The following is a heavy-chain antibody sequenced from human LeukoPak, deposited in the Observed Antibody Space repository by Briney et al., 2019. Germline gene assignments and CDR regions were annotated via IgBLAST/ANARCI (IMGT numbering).Heavy chain of an antibody. CDR3: ARGRTVTNKLNYMDV. CDR2: INPNSGGT. V-gene: IGHV1-2*02. D-gene: IGHD4-17*01. CDR1: GYTFTGYY. Sequence: ASVKVSCKASGYTFTGYYMHWVRQAPGQGLEWMGWINPNSGGTNYAQKLQGRVTMTTDTSTSTAYMELRSLRSDDTAVYYCARGRTVTNKLNYMDVWGKGTTVTISS. J-gene: IGHJ6*03.